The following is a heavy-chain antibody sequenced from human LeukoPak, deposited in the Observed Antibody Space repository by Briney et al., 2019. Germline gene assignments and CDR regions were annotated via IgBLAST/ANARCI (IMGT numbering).Heavy chain of an antibody. Sequence: GGSLRLSCAASGFTFNTYWMSWVRQAPGKGLEWVANINQDGSEKYYVDSVKGRFTISRDNAKNSLYLQMNSLGAEDTAVYYCTRGGAATGRYEYWGQGTLVTVSS. V-gene: IGHV3-7*01. D-gene: IGHD6-13*01. CDR2: INQDGSEK. CDR1: GFTFNTYW. J-gene: IGHJ4*02. CDR3: TRGGAATGRYEY.